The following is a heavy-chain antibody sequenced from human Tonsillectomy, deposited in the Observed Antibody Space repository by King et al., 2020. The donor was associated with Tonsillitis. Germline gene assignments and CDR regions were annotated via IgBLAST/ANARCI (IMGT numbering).Heavy chain of an antibody. D-gene: IGHD3-22*01. Sequence: GGGGGRAGGARRLACAAAGFTFSSYSMNWVRQAPGKGREWVSSISSSSSYIDYADSVKGRFTISRDNAQNSLYLQMNSLSAEDTAVYYCARVRSYYDSSGYFDYWGQGTLVTVSS. CDR1: GFTFSSYS. V-gene: IGHV3-21*01. CDR2: ISSSSSYI. J-gene: IGHJ4*02. CDR3: ARVRSYYDSSGYFDY.